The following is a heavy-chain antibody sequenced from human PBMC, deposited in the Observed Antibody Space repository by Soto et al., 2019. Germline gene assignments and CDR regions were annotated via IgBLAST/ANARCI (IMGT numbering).Heavy chain of an antibody. D-gene: IGHD3-10*01. J-gene: IGHJ6*02. V-gene: IGHV3-48*03. CDR3: AKSVLWFGEKGAMDV. CDR1: EFTFTNYE. CDR2: ISTSGSTI. Sequence: GGSLRLSCAASEFTFTNYEMNWVRQAPGKGLEWVSKISTSGSTIYYADSVKGRFTISRDNSKNTLYLKMNSLRAEDTAVYYCAKSVLWFGEKGAMDVWGQGTTVTVSS.